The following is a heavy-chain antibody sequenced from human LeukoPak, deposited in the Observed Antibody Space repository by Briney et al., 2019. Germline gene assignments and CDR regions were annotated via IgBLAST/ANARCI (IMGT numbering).Heavy chain of an antibody. D-gene: IGHD3-9*01. Sequence: GGSLRLSCAASGFTVSSNYMSWVRQAPGKGLEWVSVIYSGGSTYYADSVKGRFTISRDNSKNTLYLQMNSLRAEDTAVYYCAGAITHYDILTGYNRWGQGTLVTVSS. CDR1: GFTVSSNY. J-gene: IGHJ5*02. V-gene: IGHV3-53*01. CDR2: IYSGGST. CDR3: AGAITHYDILTGYNR.